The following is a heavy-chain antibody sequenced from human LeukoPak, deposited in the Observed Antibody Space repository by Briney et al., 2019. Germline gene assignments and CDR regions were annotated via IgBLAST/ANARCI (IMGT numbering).Heavy chain of an antibody. D-gene: IGHD3-22*01. CDR3: TKTRGDDSSGYYLFDY. J-gene: IGHJ4*02. CDR1: GFTFSGSA. CDR2: IRSKANSYAT. V-gene: IGHV3-73*01. Sequence: GGSLKLSCAASGFTFSGSAMHWVRQASGKGLEWVGRIRSKANSYATAYAASVKGRFTISRDDSKNTAYLQMNSLKTEDTAVYYCTKTRGDDSSGYYLFDYWGQGTLVTVSS.